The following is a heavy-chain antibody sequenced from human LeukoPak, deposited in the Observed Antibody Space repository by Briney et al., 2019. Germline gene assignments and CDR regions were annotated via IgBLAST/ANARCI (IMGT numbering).Heavy chain of an antibody. CDR2: INHSGNT. CDR1: GGSSSGYY. D-gene: IGHD3-22*01. Sequence: PSETLSLTCAVYGGSSSGYYWNWIRQPPGKGLEWIGEINHSGNTNYNPSLKSRVTMSVDTSKNQFSLRLSSVTAADTAVYYCARDHNYDSSGYFLYYWGQGTLVTVSS. V-gene: IGHV4-34*01. J-gene: IGHJ4*02. CDR3: ARDHNYDSSGYFLYY.